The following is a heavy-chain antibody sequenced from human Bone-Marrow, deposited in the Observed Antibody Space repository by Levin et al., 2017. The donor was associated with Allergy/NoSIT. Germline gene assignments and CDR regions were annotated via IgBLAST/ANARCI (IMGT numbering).Heavy chain of an antibody. D-gene: IGHD6-6*01. CDR2: ISASGGST. Sequence: GGSLRLSCAASGFPFTTYALGWVRQAPGKGLEWVSVISASGGSTDYADSVKGRFTISRDNSKNTLYLQMNSLRADDTAVYYCAKGPFNSSSRGYYFDFWGQGALVTVSS. V-gene: IGHV3-23*01. CDR3: AKGPFNSSSRGYYFDF. CDR1: GFPFTTYA. J-gene: IGHJ4*02.